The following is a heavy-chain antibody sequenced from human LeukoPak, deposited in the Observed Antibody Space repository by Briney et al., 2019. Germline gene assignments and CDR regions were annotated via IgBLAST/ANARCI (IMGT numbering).Heavy chain of an antibody. CDR1: GFSFITYG. V-gene: IGHV3-30*19. J-gene: IGHJ4*02. Sequence: QSGGSLRLSCAASGFSFITYGIHWVRQAPGKGLEWVAVISYDGSNKYYADSVKGRFTISRDNSKNTLYLQMNSLRAEDTAVYYCASDSDETGYSSSWGVYWGQGTLVTVSS. CDR2: ISYDGSNK. D-gene: IGHD6-13*01. CDR3: ASDSDETGYSSSWGVY.